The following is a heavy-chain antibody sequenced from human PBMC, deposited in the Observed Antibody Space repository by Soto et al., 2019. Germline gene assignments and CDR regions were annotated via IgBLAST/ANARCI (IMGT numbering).Heavy chain of an antibody. CDR2: INAGNGNT. CDR3: ARAKIRAARPAYYYYYMDV. Sequence: ASVKVSCKASGYTFTSYAMHWLRQAPGQRLEWMGWINAGNGNTKYSQKFQGRVTITRDTSASTAYMELSSLRSEDTAVYYCARAKIRAARPAYYYYYMDVWGKGTTVTVSS. D-gene: IGHD6-6*01. CDR1: GYTFTSYA. J-gene: IGHJ6*03. V-gene: IGHV1-3*01.